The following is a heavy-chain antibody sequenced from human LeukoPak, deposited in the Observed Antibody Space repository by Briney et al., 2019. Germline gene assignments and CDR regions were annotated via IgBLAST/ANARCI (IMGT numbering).Heavy chain of an antibody. CDR1: GGSISSYY. D-gene: IGHD3-3*01. CDR3: ASGGTIFGVVSHYFDY. CDR2: IYYSGSS. V-gene: IGHV4-59*01. Sequence: SETLSLTCTVAGGSISSYYWSWIRQPPGKGLDWIGYIYYSGSSNYNPSLKSRVTISVDTSKNQFSLKLSSVTAADTAVYYCASGGTIFGVVSHYFDYWGQGTLVTVSS. J-gene: IGHJ4*02.